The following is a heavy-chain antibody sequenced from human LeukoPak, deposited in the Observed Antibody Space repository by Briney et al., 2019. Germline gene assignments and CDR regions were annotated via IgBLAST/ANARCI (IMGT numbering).Heavy chain of an antibody. J-gene: IGHJ4*02. CDR2: IYYSGST. D-gene: IGHD2-2*01. V-gene: IGHV4-59*01. CDR3: ARERCSSTTCYFDY. Sequence: SETLSLTCTVSGGSISTYYWSWIRQPPGKGLEWIGYIYYSGSTNYNPSLKSRVTVSVDTSKNQFSLKLSSVTAADTAVYYCARERCSSTTCYFDYWGQGTLVTVSS. CDR1: GGSISTYY.